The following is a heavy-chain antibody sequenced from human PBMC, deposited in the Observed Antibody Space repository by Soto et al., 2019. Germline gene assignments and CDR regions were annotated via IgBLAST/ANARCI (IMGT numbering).Heavy chain of an antibody. CDR1: GFTFSSFE. CDR3: ARDGTGDFWSGYFTSFDY. V-gene: IGHV3-48*03. Sequence: GGSLRLSCAASGFTFSSFEMNWVRQAPGKGPEWVSYIPSSGGTIYYADSVKGRFTTSRDNAKNSLFLQMNSLRADDTAIYYCARDGTGDFWSGYFTSFDYWGQGTLVTVSS. CDR2: IPSSGGTI. D-gene: IGHD3-3*01. J-gene: IGHJ4*02.